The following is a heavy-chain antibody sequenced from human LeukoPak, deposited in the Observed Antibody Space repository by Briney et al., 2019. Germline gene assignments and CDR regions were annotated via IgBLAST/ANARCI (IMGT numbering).Heavy chain of an antibody. CDR3: ARDHCSSISCHSGAFDI. Sequence: PSETLSLTCTVSGGSISSSSYYWGWIRQPPGKGLEWIGSIYYSGSTYYNPPLKSRVTISVDTSKNQFSLKLSSVTAADTAVYYCARDHCSSISCHSGAFDIWGQGTMVTVSS. D-gene: IGHD2-2*01. J-gene: IGHJ3*02. CDR1: GGSISSSSYY. V-gene: IGHV4-39*02. CDR2: IYYSGST.